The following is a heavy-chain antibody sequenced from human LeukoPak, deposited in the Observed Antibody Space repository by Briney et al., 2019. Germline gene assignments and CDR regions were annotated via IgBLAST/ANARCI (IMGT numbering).Heavy chain of an antibody. Sequence: LAGGSLRLSCAASGFTFSSYAMNWVRQTPGKGLEWVSAISGSGGSTYYADFVKGRFTISRDNFKNTLYLQVNRLRSEDTAVYYCAKDYAYGQDAFDIWGQGTMVTVSS. V-gene: IGHV3-23*01. CDR2: ISGSGGST. D-gene: IGHD3-16*01. CDR1: GFTFSSYA. CDR3: AKDYAYGQDAFDI. J-gene: IGHJ3*02.